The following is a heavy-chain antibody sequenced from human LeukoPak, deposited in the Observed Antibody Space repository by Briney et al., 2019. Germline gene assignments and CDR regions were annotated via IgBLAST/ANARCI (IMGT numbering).Heavy chain of an antibody. CDR2: ISGSGGST. V-gene: IGHV3-23*01. CDR1: GFTFSSYA. D-gene: IGHD2-2*02. Sequence: AGSLRLSCAASGFTFSSYAMSCVRQAPGKGLEWGSAISGSGGSTYYADSVKGRFTISRDNSKNTLYLQMNSLRAEDTAVYYCARNPPHCSSTSCYTDFWGQGTLVTVSS. J-gene: IGHJ4*02. CDR3: ARNPPHCSSTSCYTDF.